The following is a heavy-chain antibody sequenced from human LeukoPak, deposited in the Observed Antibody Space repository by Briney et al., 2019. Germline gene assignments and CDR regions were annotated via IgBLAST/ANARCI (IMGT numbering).Heavy chain of an antibody. V-gene: IGHV3-23*01. CDR3: VIVGATMAAVGY. Sequence: PGGSLRLYCAASGFTFSSYAMSWVRQAPGKGLEWVSAITGSGGSTYYADSVKGRFIISRDNSKNTLFLQMNGVRAEETAVYYFVIVGATMAAVGYWGQGTLVTVSS. CDR1: GFTFSSYA. CDR2: ITGSGGST. J-gene: IGHJ4*02. D-gene: IGHD5-24*01.